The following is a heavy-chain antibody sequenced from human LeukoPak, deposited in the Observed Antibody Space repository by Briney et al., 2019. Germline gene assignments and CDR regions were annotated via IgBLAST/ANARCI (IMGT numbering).Heavy chain of an antibody. CDR2: FDPEDGET. J-gene: IGHJ4*02. Sequence: ASVTVSCTVSGYTLTELSMHWVRQAPGKGLEWMGGFDPEDGETIYAQKFQGRVTMTEDTSTDTAYMELSSLRSEDTAVYYCATLVRYSSSWFHFDYWGQGTLVTVSS. V-gene: IGHV1-24*01. CDR1: GYTLTELS. CDR3: ATLVRYSSSWFHFDY. D-gene: IGHD6-13*01.